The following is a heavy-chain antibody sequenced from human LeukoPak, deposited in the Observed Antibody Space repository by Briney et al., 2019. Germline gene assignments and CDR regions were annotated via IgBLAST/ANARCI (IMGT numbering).Heavy chain of an antibody. CDR3: ARPEVRTITTALWVDAFDI. J-gene: IGHJ3*02. D-gene: IGHD4-11*01. V-gene: IGHV3-21*01. CDR2: ISSSSSYI. Sequence: GGSLRLSCAASGFTFSSYSMNWVRQAPGKGLEWVSSISSSSSYIYYADSVKGRFTISRDNAKNSLYLQMNSLRAEDTAVYYCARPEVRTITTALWVDAFDIWGQGTMVTVSS. CDR1: GFTFSSYS.